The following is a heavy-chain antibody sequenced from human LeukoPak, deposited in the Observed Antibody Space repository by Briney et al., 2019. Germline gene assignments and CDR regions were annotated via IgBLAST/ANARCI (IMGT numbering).Heavy chain of an antibody. CDR1: GGTFTSYA. CDR3: ARLEITTVTTSDY. D-gene: IGHD4-17*01. CDR2: IIPIFGTA. J-gene: IGHJ4*02. Sequence: SVKVSCKASGGTFTSYAISWVRQARGQGLEWMGGIIPIFGTANYAQKFQGRVTITADESTSTAYMELSSLRSEDTAVYYCARLEITTVTTSDYWGQGTLVTVSS. V-gene: IGHV1-69*13.